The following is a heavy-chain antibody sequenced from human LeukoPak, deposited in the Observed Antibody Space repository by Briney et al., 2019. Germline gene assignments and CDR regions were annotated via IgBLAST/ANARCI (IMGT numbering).Heavy chain of an antibody. CDR2: IYYSGST. CDR3: ASCSGGSCYSPLYFQH. CDR1: GGSISSYY. D-gene: IGHD2-15*01. Sequence: PSETLSLTCTVSGGSISSYYWSWIRQPPGKGLEWIGYIYYSGSTNYNPSLKSRVTISVDTSKNQFSLKLSSVTAADTAVYYCASCSGGSCYSPLYFQHWGQGTLVTVSS. V-gene: IGHV4-59*01. J-gene: IGHJ1*01.